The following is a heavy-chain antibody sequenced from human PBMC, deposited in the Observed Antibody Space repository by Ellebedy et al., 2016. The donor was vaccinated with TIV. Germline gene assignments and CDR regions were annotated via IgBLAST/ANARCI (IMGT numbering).Heavy chain of an antibody. CDR1: GGSIRGSSYY. CDR3: ARHLLRVYYGPGSPNYWYFDL. CDR2: IYYSGST. Sequence: SETLSLXCTVSGGSIRGSSYYWGWIRQPPGTGLEWIANIYYSGSTYYNLSLKSRVTISVDTSKNQFSLKLSSLTAADTAVYHCARHLLRVYYGPGSPNYWYFDLWGRGTLVTVSS. D-gene: IGHD3-10*01. J-gene: IGHJ2*01. V-gene: IGHV4-39*01.